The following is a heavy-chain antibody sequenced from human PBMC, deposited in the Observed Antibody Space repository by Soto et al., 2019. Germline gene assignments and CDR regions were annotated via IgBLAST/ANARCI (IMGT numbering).Heavy chain of an antibody. CDR2: ISGSGSTI. V-gene: IGHV3-23*01. CDR3: AKDQDNTDYYWIFDL. CDR1: GFTFSSYA. Sequence: GGSLRLSCAASGFTFSSYAVSWVRQAPGKGPEWISSISGSGSTIYYADSVKGRFTISRDNSKNTLYLQMSSLRAEDTAVYYCAKDQDNTDYYWIFDLWGRGTPVTVSS. J-gene: IGHJ2*01. D-gene: IGHD4-17*01.